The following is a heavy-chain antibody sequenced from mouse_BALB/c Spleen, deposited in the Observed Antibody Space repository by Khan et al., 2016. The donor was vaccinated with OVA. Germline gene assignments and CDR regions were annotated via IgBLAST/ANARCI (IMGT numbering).Heavy chain of an antibody. V-gene: IGHV5-9-3*01. CDR3: ARSPYGNFAY. J-gene: IGHJ3*01. CDR1: GFTFITYA. Sequence: EVQLVESGGGLVKPGGSLKLSCAASGFTFITYAMSWVRQTPEKRLEWVATISSDGDYTYYPDNVTGRVTISRDNAKNTLYLQMSSLRSEDTAMYYCARSPYGNFAYWGQGTLVTVSA. CDR2: ISSDGDYT. D-gene: IGHD2-1*01.